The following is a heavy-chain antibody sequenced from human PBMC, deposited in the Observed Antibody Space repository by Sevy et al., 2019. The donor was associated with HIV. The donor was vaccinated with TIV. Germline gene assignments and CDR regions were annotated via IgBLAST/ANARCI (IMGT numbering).Heavy chain of an antibody. D-gene: IGHD2-21*02. V-gene: IGHV3-23*01. CDR3: AKDPTGGNFDYFDY. CDR2: ISGSGGST. J-gene: IGHJ4*02. Sequence: GGSLRLSCAASGFTFSSYAMSWVRQAPGKGLEWVSAISGSGGSTYYADSVKGRFTISRDNSKNTLYLQMNSLGAEDTDVYYCAKDPTGGNFDYFDYWGQGTLVTVSS. CDR1: GFTFSSYA.